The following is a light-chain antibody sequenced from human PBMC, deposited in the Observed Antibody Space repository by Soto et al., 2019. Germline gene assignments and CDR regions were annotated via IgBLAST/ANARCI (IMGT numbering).Light chain of an antibody. CDR1: QSVSSN. Sequence: EIVMTQSPATLSVSPGERATLSCRASQSVSSNLAWYQQKPRQAPRLLIYGASTRATGIPARFSGSGSGTEFTLTISSLQSEDFAVYYCQQYNNWFWTFGQGPKLEIK. V-gene: IGKV3-15*01. CDR3: QQYNNWFWT. J-gene: IGKJ1*01. CDR2: GAS.